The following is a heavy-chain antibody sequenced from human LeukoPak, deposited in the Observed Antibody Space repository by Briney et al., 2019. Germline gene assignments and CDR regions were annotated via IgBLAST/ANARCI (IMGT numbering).Heavy chain of an antibody. CDR2: IYNNNT. Sequence: GGSLRLSCAASGFPVSSNYMSWVRQAPGEGLEGVSIIYNNNTYYADSVKGRFNISRDNSKNTLYLQMNSLRAEDTAVYYCASFLWPRGGYWGQGTLVTVSS. J-gene: IGHJ4*02. CDR3: ASFLWPRGGY. V-gene: IGHV3-66*01. CDR1: GFPVSSNY. D-gene: IGHD2/OR15-2a*01.